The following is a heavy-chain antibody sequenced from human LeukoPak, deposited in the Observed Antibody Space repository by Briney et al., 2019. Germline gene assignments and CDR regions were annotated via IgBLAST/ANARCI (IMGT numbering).Heavy chain of an antibody. CDR1: GFTFSSYS. J-gene: IGHJ4*02. Sequence: PGGSLRLSCAASGFTFSSYSMNWVRQAPGKGLEWVSYISSSSSTIYYADSVKGRFTISRDNAKNSLYLQMNSLRAEDTAVYYCARGPRVKYGDYVVYFDYWGQGTLVTVSS. CDR2: ISSSSSTI. D-gene: IGHD4-17*01. CDR3: ARGPRVKYGDYVVYFDY. V-gene: IGHV3-48*04.